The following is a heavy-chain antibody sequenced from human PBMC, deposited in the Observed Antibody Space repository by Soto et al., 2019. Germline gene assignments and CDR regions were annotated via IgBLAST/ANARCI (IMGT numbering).Heavy chain of an antibody. CDR3: AHGDPLDFHY. V-gene: IGHV2-5*01. J-gene: IGHJ4*02. CDR1: GFSLSNSGES. CDR2: IYWNGIE. Sequence: QITLEESGPAVEKPTQTLTLTCTFSGFSLSNSGESVGWIRQPPGKALEWLGLIYWNGIERYNPSLKRRLSITKDTSKNHVLLTVTNMDPVYTATYFCAHGDPLDFHYWGQGTLVTVSP. D-gene: IGHD3-10*01.